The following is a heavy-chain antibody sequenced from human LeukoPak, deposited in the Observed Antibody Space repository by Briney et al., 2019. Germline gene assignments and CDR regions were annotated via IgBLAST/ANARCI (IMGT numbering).Heavy chain of an antibody. CDR2: INHSGST. CDR3: ARGSLSYSLQNDSFDI. D-gene: IGHD1-26*01. V-gene: IGHV4-34*01. Sequence: SETLSLTCAVYGGSFSGYYWSWIRQPPGKGLEWIGEINHSGSTNYNPSLKSRVTISVDTSKNQFSLKLSSVTAADTAVYYCARGSLSYSLQNDSFDIWGQGTMVTVSS. J-gene: IGHJ3*02. CDR1: GGSFSGYY.